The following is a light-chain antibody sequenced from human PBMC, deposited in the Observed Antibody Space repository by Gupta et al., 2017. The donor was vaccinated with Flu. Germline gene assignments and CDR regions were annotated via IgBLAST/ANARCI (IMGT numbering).Light chain of an antibody. V-gene: IGLV2-23*02. J-gene: IGLJ1*01. CDR1: SRDIGTHKL. Sequence: QSARTQPASVSGSPGQSITISCTGTSRDIGTHKLVSWYQQHPGKAPKLVISEVSERPSGVSNRFSGSKSGNTASLTISGLQEEDEADYYCCSYAGSSTFVFGTGTKVTVL. CDR2: EVS. CDR3: CSYAGSSTFV.